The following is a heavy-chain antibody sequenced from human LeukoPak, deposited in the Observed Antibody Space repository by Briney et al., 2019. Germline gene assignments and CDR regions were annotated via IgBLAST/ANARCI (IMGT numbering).Heavy chain of an antibody. D-gene: IGHD6-13*01. V-gene: IGHV3-48*03. CDR3: ARDRIAAAGNGGAYY. CDR2: ISSSGSTI. CDR1: GFTFSSYG. J-gene: IGHJ4*02. Sequence: GGSLRLSCAASGFTFSSYGMNWVRQAPGKGLEWVSYISSSGSTIYYADSVKGRFTISRDNAKNSLYLQMNSLRAEDTAVYYCARDRIAAAGNGGAYYWGQGTLVTVSS.